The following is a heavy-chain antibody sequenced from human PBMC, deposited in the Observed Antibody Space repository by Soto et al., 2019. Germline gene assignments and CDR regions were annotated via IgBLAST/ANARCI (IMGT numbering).Heavy chain of an antibody. Sequence: QVQLVESGGGVVQPGRSLRLSCAASGFTFSSYGMHWVRQAPGKGLEWVAVISYDGSNKYYADSVKGRFTISRDNSKNTRYLQMNSLSAEDTAVYYCAKDLRYFDWLLRPYYYYYGMDVWGQGTTVTVSS. D-gene: IGHD3-9*01. V-gene: IGHV3-30*18. CDR2: ISYDGSNK. J-gene: IGHJ6*02. CDR3: AKDLRYFDWLLRPYYYYYGMDV. CDR1: GFTFSSYG.